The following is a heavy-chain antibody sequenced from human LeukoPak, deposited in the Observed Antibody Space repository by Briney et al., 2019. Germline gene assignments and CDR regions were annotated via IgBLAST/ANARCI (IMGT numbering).Heavy chain of an antibody. V-gene: IGHV1-69*06. Sequence: SVKVSCKASGGTFSSYAISWVRQAPGQGLEWMGGIIPIFGTANYAQKFQGRVTITADKSTSTAYMELSSLRSEDTAVYYCATSQEGYCSSTSCYDYWGQGTLVTVSS. CDR1: GGTFSSYA. CDR2: IIPIFGTA. CDR3: ATSQEGYCSSTSCYDY. J-gene: IGHJ4*02. D-gene: IGHD2-2*01.